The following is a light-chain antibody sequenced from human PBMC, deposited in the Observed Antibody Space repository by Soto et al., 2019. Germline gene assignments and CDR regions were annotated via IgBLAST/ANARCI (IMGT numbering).Light chain of an antibody. Sequence: EIVLPQSPGILSLCPGERATLSCRASQSVCSSYLAWYQQKPAQAPRRLIYGAACRTTGIPDRMSGSGSGGNVVRLISSIEHEDVAVYYYQQYGSTPRVTFGQGTRLEI. CDR1: QSVCSSY. CDR2: GAA. J-gene: IGKJ5*01. V-gene: IGKV3-20*01. CDR3: QQYGSTPRVT.